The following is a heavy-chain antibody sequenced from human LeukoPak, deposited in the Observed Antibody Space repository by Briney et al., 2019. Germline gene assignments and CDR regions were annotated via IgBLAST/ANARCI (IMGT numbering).Heavy chain of an antibody. J-gene: IGHJ3*02. CDR2: INPNSGGT. CDR3: AREGYSSDAFDI. V-gene: IGHV1-2*02. Sequence: ASVKVSCKAYGYTFTAYYLHWVRQAPGQGLEWMGWINPNSGGTNYAQKFQGRVTMTRDTSISTAYMELSRLRSDDTAVYYCAREGYSSDAFDIWGQGTMVTVSS. CDR1: GYTFTAYY. D-gene: IGHD5-18*01.